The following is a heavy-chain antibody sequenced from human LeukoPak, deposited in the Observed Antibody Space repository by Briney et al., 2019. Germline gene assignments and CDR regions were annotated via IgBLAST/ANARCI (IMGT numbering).Heavy chain of an antibody. CDR1: GYTFTSYC. CDR2: ISAYNGNT. J-gene: IGHJ6*02. CDR3: ARAGELGVGATTEDYYGMDV. Sequence: ASVKVSCKASGYTFTSYCISWVRQAPGQGLEWMGWISAYNGNTNYAQKLQGRVTMTTDTSTSTAYMELRSLRSDDTAVYYCARAGELGVGATTEDYYGMDVWGQGTTVTVSS. V-gene: IGHV1-18*01. D-gene: IGHD1-26*01.